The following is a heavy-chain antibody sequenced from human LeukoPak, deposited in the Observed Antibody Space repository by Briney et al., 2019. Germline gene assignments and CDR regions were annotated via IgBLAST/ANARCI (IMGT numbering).Heavy chain of an antibody. V-gene: IGHV3-74*01. J-gene: IGHJ6*02. D-gene: IGHD3-22*01. CDR2: IKSDGSST. Sequence: PGGSLRLSCAASGFTFTSYWVHWVRQGPGKGLEWVSRIKSDGSSTNYADSVKGRFTISRDNAENTLYLQMNSLRAEDTAVYYCARGLFLLYGMDVWGQGTTVTVSS. CDR1: GFTFTSYW. CDR3: ARGLFLLYGMDV.